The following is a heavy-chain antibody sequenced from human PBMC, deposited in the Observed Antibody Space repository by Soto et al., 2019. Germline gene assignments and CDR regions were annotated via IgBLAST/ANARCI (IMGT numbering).Heavy chain of an antibody. D-gene: IGHD3-16*01. CDR2: IYHRGST. CDR3: AGGGGRWGGERGWSFDL. CDR1: GGSISSGGYS. Sequence: QLQLQESGSGLVKPSQTLSLTCAVSGGSISSGGYSWSWIRQPPGKGLEWIGYIYHRGSTYYNPSLRSGVTISVNRSQNQFSLKLSSVQAAEPAVDYCAGGGGRWGGERGWSFDLWGRGTLVTVSS. V-gene: IGHV4-30-2*01. J-gene: IGHJ2*01.